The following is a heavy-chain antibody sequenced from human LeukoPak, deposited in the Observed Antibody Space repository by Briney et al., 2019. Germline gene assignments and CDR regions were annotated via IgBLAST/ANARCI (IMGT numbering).Heavy chain of an antibody. CDR3: AKFSAADAFDI. CDR1: GFTFSSYG. Sequence: GGSLRLSCAASGFTFSSYGMHWVRQAPGKGLEWVAVISYDGSNKYYADSVKGRFTISRDNSKNTLYLQTNSPRAEDTAVYYCAKFSAADAFDIWGQGTMVTVSS. J-gene: IGHJ3*02. D-gene: IGHD2/OR15-2a*01. V-gene: IGHV3-30*18. CDR2: ISYDGSNK.